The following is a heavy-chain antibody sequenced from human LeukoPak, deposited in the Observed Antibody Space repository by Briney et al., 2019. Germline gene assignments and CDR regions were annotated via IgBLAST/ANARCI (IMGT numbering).Heavy chain of an antibody. CDR3: ARVPPHDAFDI. CDR2: IYYSGST. CDR1: GGSISSYY. J-gene: IGHJ3*02. V-gene: IGHV4-59*08. Sequence: PSETLSLTCTVSGGSISSYYWSWIRQPPGKGLEWIGYIYYSGSTNYNPSLKSRVTISVDTSKNQFSLKLSSVTAADTAVYYCARVPPHDAFDIWGQGTMVTVSS.